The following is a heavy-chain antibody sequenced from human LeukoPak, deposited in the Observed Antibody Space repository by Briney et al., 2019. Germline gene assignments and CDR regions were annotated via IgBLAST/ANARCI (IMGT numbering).Heavy chain of an antibody. J-gene: IGHJ4*02. CDR3: ARAAASPRGYFDY. V-gene: IGHV4-34*01. CDR1: GGSFSGYY. D-gene: IGHD6-13*01. Sequence: PSETLSLTCAVCGGSFSGYYWSWIRQPPGKGLEWIGEINHSGSTNYNPSLKSRVTISVDTSKNQFSLKLSSVTAADTAVYYCARAAASPRGYFDYWGQGTLVTVSS. CDR2: INHSGST.